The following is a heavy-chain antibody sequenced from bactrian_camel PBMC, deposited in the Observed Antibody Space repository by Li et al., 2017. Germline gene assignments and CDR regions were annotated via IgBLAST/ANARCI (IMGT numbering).Heavy chain of an antibody. J-gene: IGHJ4*01. Sequence: HVQLVESGGGSVQAGGSLRLSCAASEASGYTYWGSACMGWFRQAPGKEREAVAYIYFGNNSTFYADSVKGRFTISQGNANNTVYLQMNSLQPEDTAMYYCAAATSYSGGWSDRNGYAYWGQGTQVTVS. V-gene: IGHV3S60*01. CDR2: IYFGNNST. CDR1: EASGYTYWGSAC. D-gene: IGHD6*01. CDR3: AAATSYSGGWSDRNGYAY.